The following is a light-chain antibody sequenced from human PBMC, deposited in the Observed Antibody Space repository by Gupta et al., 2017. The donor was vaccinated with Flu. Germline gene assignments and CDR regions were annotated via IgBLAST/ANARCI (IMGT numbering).Light chain of an antibody. Sequence: QSLLTPPPSVSAAPGQKVTISCSGSSSNIGNNYVSWYQQLLSAAPKLLINENYEPPAANPDRFSVSKSGTSAKLCITGLHTGDETQYYGGQWASCFSAAVFGGSPKL. CDR1: SSNIGNNY. CDR2: ENY. V-gene: IGLV1-51*02. J-gene: IGLJ2*01. CDR3: GQWASCFSAAV.